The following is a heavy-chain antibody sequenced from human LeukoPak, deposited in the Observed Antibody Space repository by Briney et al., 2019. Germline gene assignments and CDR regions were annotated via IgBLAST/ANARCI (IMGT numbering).Heavy chain of an antibody. CDR1: GFTFSTYV. CDR3: AKGSGYDTDFDY. CDR2: ISGSGDNT. V-gene: IGHV3-23*01. Sequence: GSLRLSCAASGFTFSTYVMSWVRQAPGKGLEWVSGISGSGDNTYYADSVKGRFTISRDNSKNTLYLQMNSLRAEDTAVYYCAKGSGYDTDFDYWGQGTLVSVSS. J-gene: IGHJ4*02. D-gene: IGHD5-12*01.